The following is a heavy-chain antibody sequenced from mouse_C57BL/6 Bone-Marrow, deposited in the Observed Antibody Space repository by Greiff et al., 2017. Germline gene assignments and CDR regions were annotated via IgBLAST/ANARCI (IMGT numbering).Heavy chain of an antibody. D-gene: IGHD2-4*01. Sequence: VQLVESGPGLVAPSQSLSITCTVSGFSLTSYAISWVRQPPGKGLEWLGVIWTGGGTNYNSALNSRLSISKDNSKSQVFLKMNSLQTDDTARYYCARGPLYYDGYYAMDDWGQGTSVTVSS. V-gene: IGHV2-9-1*01. CDR1: GFSLTSYA. CDR3: ARGPLYYDGYYAMDD. J-gene: IGHJ4*01. CDR2: IWTGGGT.